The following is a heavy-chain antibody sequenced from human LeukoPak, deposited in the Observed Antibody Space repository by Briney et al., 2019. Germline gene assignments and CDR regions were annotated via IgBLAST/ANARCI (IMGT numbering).Heavy chain of an antibody. Sequence: PSETLSLTCTVSGGSISSYYWSWIRQPAGKGLEWIGRIYTSGSTNYNPSLKSRVTISVDTSKNQFSLKLSSVTAADTAVYYCARETGLDSSGYYSVDAFDIWGQGTMVTVSS. CDR1: GGSISSYY. D-gene: IGHD3-22*01. J-gene: IGHJ3*02. V-gene: IGHV4-4*07. CDR3: ARETGLDSSGYYSVDAFDI. CDR2: IYTSGST.